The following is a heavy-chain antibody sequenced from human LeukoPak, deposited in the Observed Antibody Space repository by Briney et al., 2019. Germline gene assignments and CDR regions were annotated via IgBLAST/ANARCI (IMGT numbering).Heavy chain of an antibody. J-gene: IGHJ3*02. D-gene: IGHD4-17*01. CDR1: GFTFTNYA. V-gene: IGHV3-23*01. Sequence: GGSLRLSCAASGFTFTNYAMIWARQAPGKGLEWVSAISGSGGSTYYADSVKGRFTISRDNSKNTLFLQVNSLRAEDTAVYYCGKDPNGDYVGAFDMWGQGTMVTVSP. CDR3: GKDPNGDYVGAFDM. CDR2: ISGSGGST.